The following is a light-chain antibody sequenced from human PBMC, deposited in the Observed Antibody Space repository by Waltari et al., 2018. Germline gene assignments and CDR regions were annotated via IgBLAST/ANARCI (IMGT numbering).Light chain of an antibody. Sequence: AIRMTQSPSSLSASTGDRVTITCRASQGISSYLAWYQQKPGKAPNLLIYAASTLQSGVPSRFSGSGSGTDFTLTISYLESEDFATYYCQQYYGHPQTFGQGTKVEIK. V-gene: IGKV1-8*01. CDR1: QGISSY. CDR2: AAS. J-gene: IGKJ1*01. CDR3: QQYYGHPQT.